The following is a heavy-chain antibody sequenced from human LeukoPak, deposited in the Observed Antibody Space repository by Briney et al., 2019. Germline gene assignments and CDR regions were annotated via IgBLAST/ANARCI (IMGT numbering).Heavy chain of an antibody. J-gene: IGHJ4*02. D-gene: IGHD1-7*01. Sequence: GGSLRLSCAASGFTFSNYWVRWVRQAPGKGLVWVSRINPDGSTINYADSVKGRFTISRDNAKNTLYLQMNSLRAEDTAVYYCATAGNYRFDYWGQGTLVTVSS. CDR3: ATAGNYRFDY. V-gene: IGHV3-74*01. CDR2: INPDGSTI. CDR1: GFTFSNYW.